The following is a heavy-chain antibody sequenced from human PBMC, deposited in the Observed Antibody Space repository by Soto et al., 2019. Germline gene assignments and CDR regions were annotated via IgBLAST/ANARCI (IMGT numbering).Heavy chain of an antibody. V-gene: IGHV4-39*01. CDR3: ARHVGGYYYYMDV. CDR1: GGSVSSGSYY. Sequence: SETLSLTCTVSGGSVSSGSYYWGWIRQPPGKGLEWIGSIYYSGNTYYNPSLKSRVTISVDTSKNQFSLKLSSVTAADTAVYYCARHVGGYYYYMDVWGKGTTVTVSS. J-gene: IGHJ6*03. CDR2: IYYSGNT. D-gene: IGHD2-15*01.